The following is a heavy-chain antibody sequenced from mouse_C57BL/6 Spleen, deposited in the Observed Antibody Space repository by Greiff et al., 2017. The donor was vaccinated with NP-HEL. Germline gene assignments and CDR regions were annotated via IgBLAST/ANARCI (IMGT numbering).Heavy chain of an antibody. V-gene: IGHV5-4*01. Sequence: DVKLVESGGGLVKPGGSLKLSCAASGFTFSSYAMSWVRQTPEKRLEWVATISDGGSYTYYPDNVKGRFTISRDNAKNNLYLQMSHLKSEDTAMYYCARDATRPYWYFDVWGTGTTVTVSS. D-gene: IGHD6-1*01. CDR3: ARDATRPYWYFDV. J-gene: IGHJ1*03. CDR2: ISDGGSYT. CDR1: GFTFSSYA.